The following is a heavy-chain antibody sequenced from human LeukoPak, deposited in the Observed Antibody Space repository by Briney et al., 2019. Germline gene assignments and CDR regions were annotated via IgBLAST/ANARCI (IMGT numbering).Heavy chain of an antibody. CDR3: ARATPDDIYQLPYFDY. CDR2: IYHSGST. J-gene: IGHJ4*02. CDR1: GGSISSSNW. V-gene: IGHV4-4*02. D-gene: IGHD2-2*01. Sequence: SETLSLTCAVSGGSISSSNWWSWVRQPPGKGLEWIGEIYHSGSTNYNPSLKSRVTISVDKSKNQFSLKLSSVTAADTAVYYCARATPDDIYQLPYFDYWGQGTLVTVSS.